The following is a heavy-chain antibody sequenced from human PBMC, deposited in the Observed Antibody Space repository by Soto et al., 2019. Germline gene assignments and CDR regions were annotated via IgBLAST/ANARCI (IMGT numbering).Heavy chain of an antibody. CDR3: AREYARPGGWYITDD. CDR2: IDYSGST. J-gene: IGHJ4*02. Sequence: QVQLQESGPGLVKPSETLSLTCTVSGGSVSSGSYYWSWIRQPPGKGLEWIGYIDYSGSTTYNPSLKSRVAKSVATCKNPLSLKLSSVTAADTAVYCCAREYARPGGWYITDDWGQGTLVTVSA. V-gene: IGHV4-61*01. CDR1: GGSVSSGSYY. D-gene: IGHD6-19*01.